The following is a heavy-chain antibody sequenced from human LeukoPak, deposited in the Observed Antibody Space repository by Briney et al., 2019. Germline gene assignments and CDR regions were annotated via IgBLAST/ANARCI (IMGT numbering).Heavy chain of an antibody. CDR2: INPYSGDT. Sequence: PGASVTVSCKASGYTFTRYHIHWVRQAPGQGLEWMGRINPYSGDTSFAQKFQGRVTMTRDTSITTAYMDLSSLTPDDTAVYFCARDQGSLTRTWYTGYWGQGTQVTVSS. D-gene: IGHD6-13*01. CDR3: ARDQGSLTRTWYTGY. J-gene: IGHJ4*02. CDR1: GYTFTRYH. V-gene: IGHV1-2*06.